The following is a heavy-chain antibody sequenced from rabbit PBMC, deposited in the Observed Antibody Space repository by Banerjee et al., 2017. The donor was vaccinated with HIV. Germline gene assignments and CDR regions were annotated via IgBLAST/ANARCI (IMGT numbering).Heavy chain of an antibody. D-gene: IGHD5-1*01. J-gene: IGHJ3*01. V-gene: IGHV1S45*01. CDR1: GFTLSNYW. Sequence: QEQLVESGGGLVQPEGSLTLTCKASGFTLSNYWMSWVRQAPGKGLEWIGCIVSGSGNTYYASWAKGRFTISKTSSTTVTLQMTSLTAADTATYFCARDGSYDSLGLWGQGTLVTVS. CDR2: IVSGSGNT. CDR3: ARDGSYDSLGL.